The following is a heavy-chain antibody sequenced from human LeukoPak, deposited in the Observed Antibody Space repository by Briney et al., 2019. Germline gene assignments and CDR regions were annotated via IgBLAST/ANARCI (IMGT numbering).Heavy chain of an antibody. CDR3: ARVVGYSGSFCFDY. CDR2: ISSNGVST. Sequence: GGSLRLSCAASGFTFSTYVMHWVRQAPGKGLEYVSGISSNGVSTYYANSVKGGFTISRDNSKNTLYLQMGSLRVEDMAVYYCARVVGYSGSFCFDYWGQGTLVTVSS. CDR1: GFTFSTYV. J-gene: IGHJ4*02. D-gene: IGHD1-26*01. V-gene: IGHV3-64*01.